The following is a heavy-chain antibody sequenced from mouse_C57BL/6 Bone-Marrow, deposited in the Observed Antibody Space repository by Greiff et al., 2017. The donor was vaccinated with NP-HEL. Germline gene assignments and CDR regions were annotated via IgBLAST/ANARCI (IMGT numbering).Heavy chain of an antibody. J-gene: IGHJ1*03. CDR2: IWSDGST. D-gene: IGHD2-3*01. V-gene: IGHV2-6-1*01. CDR3: ARQDGYYWYFDV. Sequence: VKLMESGPGLVAPSQSLSITCTVSGFSLTSYGVHWVRPPPGKGLEWLVVIWSDGSTTYNSALKSRLSISKDNSKSQVFLKMNSLQTDDTAMYYCARQDGYYWYFDVWGTGTTVTVSS. CDR1: GFSLTSYG.